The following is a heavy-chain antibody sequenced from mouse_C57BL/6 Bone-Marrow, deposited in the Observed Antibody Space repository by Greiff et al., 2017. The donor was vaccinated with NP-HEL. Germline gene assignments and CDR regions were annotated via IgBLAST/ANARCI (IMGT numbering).Heavy chain of an antibody. J-gene: IGHJ3*01. V-gene: IGHV1-7*01. CDR3: AIYYYGSL. D-gene: IGHD1-1*01. Sequence: QVQLQQSGAELAKPGASVKLSCKASGYTFTSYWMHWVKQRPGQGLEWIGYINPSSGYTKYNQKFKDKAKLTADKSSSTAYMQLSSLTYEDSAVYYCAIYYYGSLWGQGTLVTVSA. CDR2: INPSSGYT. CDR1: GYTFTSYW.